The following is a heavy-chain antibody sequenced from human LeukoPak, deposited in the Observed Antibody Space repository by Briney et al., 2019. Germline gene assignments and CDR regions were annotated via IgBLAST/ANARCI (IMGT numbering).Heavy chain of an antibody. CDR3: AKPHDSSGYYLGGYFDY. CDR2: TRYDGSNQ. D-gene: IGHD3-22*01. CDR1: GFTFSSYA. V-gene: IGHV3-30*02. Sequence: GGSLRLSCVASGFTFSSYAMHWVRQAPGKGLEWVAVTRYDGSNQYQADSVKGRFAISRDNSKNTLYLQMNSLRAEDTAVYYCAKPHDSSGYYLGGYFDYWGQGTLVTVSS. J-gene: IGHJ4*02.